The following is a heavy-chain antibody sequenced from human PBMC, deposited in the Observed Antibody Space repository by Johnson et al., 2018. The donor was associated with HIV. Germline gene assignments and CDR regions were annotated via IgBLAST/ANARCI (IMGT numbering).Heavy chain of an antibody. V-gene: IGHV3-30*04. J-gene: IGHJ3*02. CDR2: ISYDGSNE. CDR1: GFTFSSYA. D-gene: IGHD3-22*01. CDR3: AKDRAEVVVVHDALDM. Sequence: QMQLVESGGGVVQPGRSLRLSCAASGFTFSSYAMHWVRQASGKGLEWVAVISYDGSNEYYGDSVKGRFSISRDNSKKKLYLQMNSLRPEDTAVYYCAKDRAEVVVVHDALDMWGQGTMVTVSS.